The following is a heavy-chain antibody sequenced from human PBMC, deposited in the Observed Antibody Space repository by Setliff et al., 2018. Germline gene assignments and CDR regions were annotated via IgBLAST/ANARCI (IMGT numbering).Heavy chain of an antibody. Sequence: PGESLKISCKASGYSFASYWIAWVRQMPGKGLEWMGVIYPGDSDTRYSPSFQGQVTISADKSISTAYLQWSSLKASDTAMYYCARDSNYDSSGYYSYFDYWGQGALVTVSS. CDR3: ARDSNYDSSGYYSYFDY. J-gene: IGHJ4*02. CDR2: IYPGDSDT. CDR1: GYSFASYW. D-gene: IGHD3-22*01. V-gene: IGHV5-51*01.